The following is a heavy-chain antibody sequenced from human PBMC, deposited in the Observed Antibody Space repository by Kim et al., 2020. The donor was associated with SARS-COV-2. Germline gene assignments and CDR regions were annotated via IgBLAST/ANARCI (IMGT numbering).Heavy chain of an antibody. CDR1: GFTFSSYP. Sequence: GGSLRLSCAASGFTFSSYPMHWVHQAPGKGLEWVALISYHGTNKYYADSVKGRFTISRDNSKNTLFLQMSSLRAEDTAVYYCANEKARKVLESSFQHWGQGTLVSVSS. V-gene: IGHV3-30*18. D-gene: IGHD3-3*01. J-gene: IGHJ1*01. CDR2: ISYHGTNK. CDR3: ANEKARKVLESSFQH.